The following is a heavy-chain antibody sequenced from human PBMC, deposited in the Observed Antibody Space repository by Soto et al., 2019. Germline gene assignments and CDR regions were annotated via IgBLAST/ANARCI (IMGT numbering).Heavy chain of an antibody. CDR3: ARGSESRSSRRDY. CDR1: GFTFSSYS. V-gene: IGHV3-21*01. CDR2: IIPGSNYI. D-gene: IGHD6-13*01. J-gene: IGHJ4*02. Sequence: EVQLVESGGGLVKPGGSLRLSCAASGFTFSSYSMNWVRQPPGKGLEWVSSIIPGSNYIYYADSVKGRFTISRDNAKNSLYLQMNSLRAEDTAVYYCARGSESRSSRRDYWGQGTLVTVSS.